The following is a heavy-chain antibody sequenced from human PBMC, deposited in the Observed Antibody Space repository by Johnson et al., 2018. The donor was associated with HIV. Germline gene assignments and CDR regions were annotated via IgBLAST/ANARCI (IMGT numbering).Heavy chain of an antibody. CDR2: LKQDGVET. D-gene: IGHD3-16*01. CDR1: GFIFSDYY. CDR3: ARGALGDWVDAFDI. Sequence: VQLVESGGGLVKPGGSLRLSCAASGFIFSDYYMSWIRQAPGKGLEWVANLKQDGVETYYVDSLKGRFTISRDHSKNTLYLQMNSLRAEYTAVFYCARGALGDWVDAFDIWGQGTMVTVSS. V-gene: IGHV3-7*02. J-gene: IGHJ3*02.